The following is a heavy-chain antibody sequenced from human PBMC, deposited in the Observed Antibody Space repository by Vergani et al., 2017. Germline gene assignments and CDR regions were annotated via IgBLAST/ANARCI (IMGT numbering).Heavy chain of an antibody. D-gene: IGHD3-22*01. CDR3: AKAITMIVVVTDFDY. J-gene: IGHJ4*02. V-gene: IGHV3-23*01. CDR1: GFTFSSYA. Sequence: EVQLLESGGGLVQPGGSLRLSCAASGFTFSSYAMSWVRQAPGKGLEWVSAISGSGCSTYYADSVKGRFTISRDNSKNTLYLQMNSLRAEDTAVYYCAKAITMIVVVTDFDYWGQGTLVTVSS. CDR2: ISGSGCST.